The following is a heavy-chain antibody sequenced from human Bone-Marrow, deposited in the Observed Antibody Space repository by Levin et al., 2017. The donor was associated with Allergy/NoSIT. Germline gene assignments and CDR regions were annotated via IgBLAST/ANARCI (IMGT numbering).Heavy chain of an antibody. CDR1: GGSISSGDYY. CDR2: IYYSGST. CDR3: ARAPSYYYDSSGPLLKDY. D-gene: IGHD3-22*01. V-gene: IGHV4-30-4*01. J-gene: IGHJ4*02. Sequence: SQTLSLTCTVSGGSISSGDYYWSWIRQPPGKGLGWIGYIYYSGSTYYNPSLKSRVTISVDTSKNQFSLKLSSVTAADTAVYYCARAPSYYYDSSGPLLKDYWGQGTLVTVSS.